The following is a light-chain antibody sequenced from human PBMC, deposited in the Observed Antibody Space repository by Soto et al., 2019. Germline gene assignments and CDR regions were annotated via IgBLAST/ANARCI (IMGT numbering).Light chain of an antibody. Sequence: DIQMTQSPSTLSASVGDRVTITCRASQSISSWLAWYQQKPGKAPKRLIYEAYSLENGVPSRVSGSGSGTEFTLTIRSLQPDDFATYYCQQYNTDWTFGKGTKVEIK. CDR2: EAY. CDR3: QQYNTDWT. CDR1: QSISSW. J-gene: IGKJ1*01. V-gene: IGKV1-5*03.